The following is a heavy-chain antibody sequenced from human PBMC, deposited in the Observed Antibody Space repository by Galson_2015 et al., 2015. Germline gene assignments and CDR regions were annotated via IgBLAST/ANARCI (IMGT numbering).Heavy chain of an antibody. CDR1: GFTFSSYA. V-gene: IGHV3-23*01. D-gene: IGHD4-23*01. Sequence: SLRLSCAVSGFTFSSYAMNWVRQAPGRGLEWVSSITGSGGSTYYANSVKGRFTISRDNSKKALYLQMNSLRAEDAAVYYCARRRAEGMTTAVNDAFDIWGQGTMVTVSS. CDR2: ITGSGGST. CDR3: ARRRAEGMTTAVNDAFDI. J-gene: IGHJ3*02.